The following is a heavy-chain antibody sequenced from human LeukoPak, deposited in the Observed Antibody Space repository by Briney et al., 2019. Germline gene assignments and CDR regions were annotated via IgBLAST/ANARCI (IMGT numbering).Heavy chain of an antibody. Sequence: TPGGTLRLSCAASGFTFSSYGMSWVRQAPGKGLEWIGSIYYSGSTYYNPSLKSRVTISVDTSKNQFSLKLSSVTAADTAVYYCARFYYYYYYYMDVWGKGTTVTISS. V-gene: IGHV4-39*01. J-gene: IGHJ6*03. CDR2: IYYSGST. D-gene: IGHD2/OR15-2a*01. CDR1: GFTFSSYG. CDR3: ARFYYYYYYYMDV.